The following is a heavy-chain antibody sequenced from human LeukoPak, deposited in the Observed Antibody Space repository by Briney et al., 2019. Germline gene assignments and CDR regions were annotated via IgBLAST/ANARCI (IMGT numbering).Heavy chain of an antibody. CDR3: ASFHYCGSGA. Sequence: SETLSLTCTVSGGSISSYYWSWIRQPPGKGLEWIGYIYYSGSTNYNPSLKSRVTISVDTSKNQFSLKLSSVTAADTAVYYCASFHYCGSGAWGQGTLVTVSS. J-gene: IGHJ4*02. D-gene: IGHD3-10*01. V-gene: IGHV4-59*08. CDR1: GGSISSYY. CDR2: IYYSGST.